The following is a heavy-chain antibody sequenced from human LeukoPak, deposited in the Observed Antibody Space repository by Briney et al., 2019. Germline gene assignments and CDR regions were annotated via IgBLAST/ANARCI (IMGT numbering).Heavy chain of an antibody. D-gene: IGHD6-13*01. J-gene: IGHJ4*02. CDR3: ARLGDIAAAGPGFHYFDY. Sequence: SETLSLTCTVSGGSISSSSYYWGWIRQPPGKGLEWIGSIYYSGSTYYNPSLKSRVTISVDTSKNQFSLKLSSVTAADTAVYYCARLGDIAAAGPGFHYFDYWGQGTLVTVSS. CDR1: GGSISSSSYY. CDR2: IYYSGST. V-gene: IGHV4-39*01.